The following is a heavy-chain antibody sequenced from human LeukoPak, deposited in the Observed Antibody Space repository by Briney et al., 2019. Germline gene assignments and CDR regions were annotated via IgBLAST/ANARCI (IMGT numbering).Heavy chain of an antibody. CDR2: IHSSGSA. D-gene: IGHD1-7*01. Sequence: SETLSLTCTVSRASLHDYYWSWIRQPPGKALEWIGFIHSSGSANSNPSLTSRVTISIDTSKNQFSLNLRSLTAADTAVYYCARPSELRPGGAFDPWGQGTVVTVS. CDR1: RASLHDYY. J-gene: IGHJ5*02. CDR3: ARPSELRPGGAFDP. V-gene: IGHV4-59*12.